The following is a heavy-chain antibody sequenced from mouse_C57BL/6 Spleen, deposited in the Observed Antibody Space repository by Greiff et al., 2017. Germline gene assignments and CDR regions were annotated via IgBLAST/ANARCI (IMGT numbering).Heavy chain of an antibody. D-gene: IGHD1-1*01. J-gene: IGHJ2*01. CDR2: IDPSDSET. Sequence: VQLQQPGAELVRPGSSVKLSCKASGYTFTSYWMHWVKQRPIQGLEWIGNIDPSDSETHYNQKFKDKATLTVDKSSSTAYMQLSSLTSEDSAVYYCARGEVLLYYFDYWGQGTTLTVSS. CDR1: GYTFTSYW. CDR3: ARGEVLLYYFDY. V-gene: IGHV1-52*01.